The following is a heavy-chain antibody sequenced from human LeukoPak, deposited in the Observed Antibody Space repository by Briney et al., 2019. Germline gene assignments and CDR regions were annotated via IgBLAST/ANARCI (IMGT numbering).Heavy chain of an antibody. J-gene: IGHJ4*02. CDR1: GFTFSSRL. CDR2: IKDDGTT. D-gene: IGHD3-22*01. CDR3: HPLSYVSN. V-gene: IGHV3-74*01. Sequence: GGSLRLSCAVSGFTFSSRLMHWVRQAPGKGLVWVALIKDDGTTNYADSVRGRFTASRDDAKNTVYLQMNSLRADDTALYYCHPLSYVSNWGQGTLVTVSA.